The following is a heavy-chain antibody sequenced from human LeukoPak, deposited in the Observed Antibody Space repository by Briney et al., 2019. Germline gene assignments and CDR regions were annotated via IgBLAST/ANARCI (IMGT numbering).Heavy chain of an antibody. Sequence: GGSLILSCAASGFTFSSYEMNWVRQAPGKGLEWVSYISNSGSTIFYADSVKGRFTISRDNAKNSLYLQMNSLRAEDTAVYYCARDPRGYSYGSDDYWGQGTLVTVSS. CDR2: ISNSGSTI. CDR3: ARDPRGYSYGSDDY. V-gene: IGHV3-48*03. CDR1: GFTFSSYE. J-gene: IGHJ4*02. D-gene: IGHD5-18*01.